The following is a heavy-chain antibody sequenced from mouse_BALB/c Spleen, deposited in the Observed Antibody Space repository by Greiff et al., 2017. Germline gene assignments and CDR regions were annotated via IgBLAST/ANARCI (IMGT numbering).Heavy chain of an antibody. CDR3: ARNSYRYDVGYAMDY. CDR2: IWSGGST. Sequence: QVQLKESGPGLVQPSQSLSITCTVSGFSLTSYGVHWVRQSPGKGLEWLGVIWSGGSTDYNAAFISRLSISKDNSKSQVFFKMNSLQANDTAIYYCARNSYRYDVGYAMDYWGQGTSVTVSS. V-gene: IGHV2-2*02. D-gene: IGHD2-14*01. J-gene: IGHJ4*01. CDR1: GFSLTSYG.